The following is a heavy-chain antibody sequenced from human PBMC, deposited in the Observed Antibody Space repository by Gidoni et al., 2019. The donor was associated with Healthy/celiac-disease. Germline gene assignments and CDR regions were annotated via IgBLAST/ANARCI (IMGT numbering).Heavy chain of an antibody. CDR1: GGTFSSYV. Sequence: QVTLVESGAEVKTPGSSLKVSCKASGGTFSSYVISWVRQAPGQGLEWMGGFIPIFGTTNYAQKFQGRVTITADESTSTAYMELSSLRSEDTAVYYCAREGYGSFPNWFDPWGQGTLVTVSS. CDR2: FIPIFGTT. V-gene: IGHV1-69*01. CDR3: AREGYGSFPNWFDP. J-gene: IGHJ5*02. D-gene: IGHD3-10*01.